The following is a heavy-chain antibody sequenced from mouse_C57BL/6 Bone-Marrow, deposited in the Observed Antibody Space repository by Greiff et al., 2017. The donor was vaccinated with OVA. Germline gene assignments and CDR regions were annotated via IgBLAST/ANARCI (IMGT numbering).Heavy chain of an antibody. V-gene: IGHV1-58*01. D-gene: IGHD1-1*01. CDR2: IYIGNGYT. Sequence: EVQLQQSGAELVRPGSSVKMSCKTSGYRFTSYGINWVKQRPGQGLEWIGYIYIGNGYTEYNEKFKGKATLTSDTSSSTAYMQLSSLTSEDSAIYFCARRVITTVVAHWYFDVWGTGTTVTVSS. J-gene: IGHJ1*03. CDR3: ARRVITTVVAHWYFDV. CDR1: GYRFTSYG.